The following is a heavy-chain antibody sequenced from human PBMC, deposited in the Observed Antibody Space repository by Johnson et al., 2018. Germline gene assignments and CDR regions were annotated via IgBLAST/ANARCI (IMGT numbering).Heavy chain of an antibody. CDR2: ISYDGSTQ. J-gene: IGHJ3*02. CDR3: ARGTAMAFDI. Sequence: QVQLVESGGGVVQPGRSLTLPCAASGFTFSSYATDWARQAPGKGLEWVAVISYDGSTQTCADFVKGRFTISRDNSKNTLYLQMNSLREEDTAVYYCARGTAMAFDIWGQGTMVTVSS. V-gene: IGHV3-30-3*01. CDR1: GFTFSSYA. D-gene: IGHD5-18*01.